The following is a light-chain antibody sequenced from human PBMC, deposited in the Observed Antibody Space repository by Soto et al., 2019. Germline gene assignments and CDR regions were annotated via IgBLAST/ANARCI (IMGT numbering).Light chain of an antibody. Sequence: QSALTQPRSVSGSPGQSVTISCTGTSSDVGGYNYVSWYQQHPGKAPKLMIYDVSKRPSGVPDRFSGSKSGNTASLTISGLQAEDEADYYCAAWDASLSACVFGNGTKLTVL. CDR3: AAWDASLSACV. CDR2: DVS. V-gene: IGLV2-11*01. J-gene: IGLJ1*01. CDR1: SSDVGGYNY.